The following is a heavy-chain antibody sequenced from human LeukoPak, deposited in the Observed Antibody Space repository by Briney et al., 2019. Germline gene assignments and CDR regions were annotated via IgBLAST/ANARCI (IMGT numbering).Heavy chain of an antibody. CDR3: WRFRGTFDY. J-gene: IGHJ4*02. CDR1: GFTFSSYE. Sequence: GCLRLSCAASGFTFSSYEMNWVRQAPGGGLEWVSYIIISVKHLSYADSVKGRYTISRDNAKNELYLQMNSLRVEDTAVYYWWRFRGTFDYWGRGILVTVT. CDR2: IIISVKHL. D-gene: IGHD3/OR15-3a*01. V-gene: IGHV3-48*03.